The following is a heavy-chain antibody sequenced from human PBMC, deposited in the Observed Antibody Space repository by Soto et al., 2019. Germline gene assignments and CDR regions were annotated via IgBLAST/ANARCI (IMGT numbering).Heavy chain of an antibody. J-gene: IGHJ5*02. CDR3: ARVRDWFDP. V-gene: IGHV4-34*01. Sequence: QVQLQQCGAGLLNPSETLSLTCAVYGGSFSGYYWTWIRQPPGKGLEWIEEIDHSGYTNYNPSLKSRVTISVDTSKNQFSLRLTSVTAADTAVYYCARVRDWFDPWGQGTLVTVSS. CDR1: GGSFSGYY. CDR2: IDHSGYT. D-gene: IGHD3-3*01.